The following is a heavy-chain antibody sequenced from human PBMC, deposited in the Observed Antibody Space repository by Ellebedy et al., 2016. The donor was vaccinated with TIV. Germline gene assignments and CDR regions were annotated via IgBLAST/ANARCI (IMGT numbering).Heavy chain of an antibody. Sequence: GGSLRLSXAASGFTFSSYWMSWVRQAPGKGLEWVANIKQDGSEKYYVDSVKGRFTISRDNAKNSLYLQMNSLRAEDTAVYYCARDSEAYCGGDCYSLSSYYYYYYMDVWGKGTTVTVSS. CDR2: IKQDGSEK. CDR1: GFTFSSYW. CDR3: ARDSEAYCGGDCYSLSSYYYYYYMDV. J-gene: IGHJ6*03. D-gene: IGHD2-21*01. V-gene: IGHV3-7*01.